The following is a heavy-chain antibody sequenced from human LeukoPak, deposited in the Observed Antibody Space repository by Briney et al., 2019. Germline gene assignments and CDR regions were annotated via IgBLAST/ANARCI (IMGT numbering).Heavy chain of an antibody. CDR2: INHSGST. CDR3: ARGSSYYYDSSGYYDYFDY. V-gene: IGHV4-34*01. Sequence: SETLSLTCAVYGGSFSGYYWSWIRQPPGKGLEWIGEINHSGSTNYNPSLKSRVTMSVDTSKNQFSLKLSSVTAADTAVYYCARGSSYYYDSSGYYDYFDYWGQGTLVTVSS. D-gene: IGHD3-22*01. CDR1: GGSFSGYY. J-gene: IGHJ4*02.